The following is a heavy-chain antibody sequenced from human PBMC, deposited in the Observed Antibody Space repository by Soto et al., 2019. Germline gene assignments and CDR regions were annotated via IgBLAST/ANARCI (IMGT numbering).Heavy chain of an antibody. V-gene: IGHV2-5*02. Sequence: SGPTLVNPTQTLTLTCTFSGFSLSTSGVGVGWIRQPPGKALEGLALIYWDDDKRYSPSLKSRLTLTKDTSKNQVVLTMTNMDPVATATYYCAHRGYSSGCFDYWGQGTLVTVSS. D-gene: IGHD6-19*01. J-gene: IGHJ4*02. CDR3: AHRGYSSGCFDY. CDR1: GFSLSTSGVG. CDR2: IYWDDDK.